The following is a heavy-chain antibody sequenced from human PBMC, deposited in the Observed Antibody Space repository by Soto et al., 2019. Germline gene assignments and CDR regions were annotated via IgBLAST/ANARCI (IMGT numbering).Heavy chain of an antibody. Sequence: GGSLRLSCAASGFTFSSYNMNWVRQAPGKGLEWVSYISSSSNTIYYADSVKGRFTISRDNAKNSLYLQMNSLRAEDTAVYYCARSHVVGGVIVRFDYWGQGTLVTVSS. D-gene: IGHD3-16*02. V-gene: IGHV3-48*01. CDR1: GFTFSSYN. J-gene: IGHJ4*02. CDR2: ISSSSNTI. CDR3: ARSHVVGGVIVRFDY.